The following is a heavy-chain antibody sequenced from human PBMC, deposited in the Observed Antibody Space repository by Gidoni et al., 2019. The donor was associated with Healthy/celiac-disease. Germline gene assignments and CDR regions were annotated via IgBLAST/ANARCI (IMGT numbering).Heavy chain of an antibody. J-gene: IGHJ3*02. CDR3: ARGVSPRYFGAFDI. D-gene: IGHD3-9*01. CDR1: GGSFSGYY. V-gene: IGHV4-34*01. CDR2: INHSGST. Sequence: QVQLQQWGAGLLKPSETLSLTCAVYGGSFSGYYWSWIRQPPGKGLEWIGEINHSGSTNYNPSLKSRVTISVDTSKNQFSLKLSSVTAADTAVYYCARGVSPRYFGAFDIWGQGTMVTVSS.